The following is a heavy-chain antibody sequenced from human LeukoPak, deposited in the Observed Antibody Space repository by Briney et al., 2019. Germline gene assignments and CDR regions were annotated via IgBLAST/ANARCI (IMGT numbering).Heavy chain of an antibody. Sequence: SETLSPTCAVYGGSFSGYYWSWVRQPPGKGLEWIGEINHSGSTNYNPSPKSRVTISVDTSKNQFSLKLSSVTAADTAVYYCARGGQLGIVVVPEGRLNWFDPWGQGTLVTVSS. CDR1: GGSFSGYY. J-gene: IGHJ5*02. V-gene: IGHV4-34*01. CDR2: INHSGST. CDR3: ARGGQLGIVVVPEGRLNWFDP. D-gene: IGHD2-2*01.